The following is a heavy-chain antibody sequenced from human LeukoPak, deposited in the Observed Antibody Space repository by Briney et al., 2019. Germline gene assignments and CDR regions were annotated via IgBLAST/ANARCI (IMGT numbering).Heavy chain of an antibody. Sequence: PSETLSLTCTVSGGSISSSTYYWGWIRQPPGKGLEWIVSIYYTGSTYYNPSLKSRVTISVDTSKNQFSLRLTSVTAADTAVYYCARVPGSNGDIWGVYYMDVWGKGTTVTIS. V-gene: IGHV4-39*07. CDR1: GGSISSSTYY. J-gene: IGHJ6*03. D-gene: IGHD2-21*02. CDR2: IYYTGST. CDR3: ARVPGSNGDIWGVYYMDV.